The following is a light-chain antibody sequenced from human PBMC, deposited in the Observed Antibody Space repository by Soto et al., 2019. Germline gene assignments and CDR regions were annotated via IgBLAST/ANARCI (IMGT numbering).Light chain of an antibody. CDR1: QSVSSSY. V-gene: IGKV3-20*01. J-gene: IGKJ2*01. CDR3: QKYGSSPLT. Sequence: EIVLTQSPGTLSLSPGERATLSCRASQSVSSSYLAWYQQKPGQAPRLLIYGASSRATGIPDRFSGSGSGTEFKLTISRLEPEDFAVYYCQKYGSSPLTFGQGTKLEIK. CDR2: GAS.